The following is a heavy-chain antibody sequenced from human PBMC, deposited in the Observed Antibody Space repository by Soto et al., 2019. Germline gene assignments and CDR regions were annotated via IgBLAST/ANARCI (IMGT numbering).Heavy chain of an antibody. V-gene: IGHV5-51*01. J-gene: IGHJ6*02. CDR1: GYSFISYW. Sequence: PGESLKISCKGSGYSFISYWIGWVRQMPGKGLELMGIIYPGDFDIRYSQSFQGQVTISVDKSISTAYLQWNSLEASDTALYYCARYGLGGCSGGRCYTSFFYYGMDVWGQGTTVTVSS. CDR2: IYPGDFDI. CDR3: ARYGLGGCSGGRCYTSFFYYGMDV. D-gene: IGHD2-15*01.